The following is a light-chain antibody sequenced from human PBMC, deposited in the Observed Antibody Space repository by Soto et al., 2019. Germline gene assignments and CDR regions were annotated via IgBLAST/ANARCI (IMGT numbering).Light chain of an antibody. CDR3: QQDNIYPLT. V-gene: IGKV1D-16*01. CDR1: QDINSY. J-gene: IGKJ4*01. CDR2: AAS. Sequence: DVQMTQSPSSLSASVGDRVTITCRASQDINSYLAWYQQKPGNAPKYLIYAASSLQTGVPSRFSGSESGTDFTLTISNLQPEDSATYYCQQDNIYPLTFGGGTKVEI.